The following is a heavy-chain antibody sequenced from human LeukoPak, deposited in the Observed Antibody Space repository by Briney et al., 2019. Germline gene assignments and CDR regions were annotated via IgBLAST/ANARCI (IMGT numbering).Heavy chain of an antibody. CDR1: GASVGSAGYY. V-gene: IGHV4-61*08. J-gene: IGHJ4*02. Sequence: SETLSLTCTVSGASVGSAGYYWSWLRQPPGGGLEWIGYIYYISNTNYNPSLKSRVTMSVDPSKNQFSLKLNSVTAADTAVYYCARTQSQSGSYRYYFGYWGQGTLVTVSS. D-gene: IGHD1-26*01. CDR2: IYYISNT. CDR3: ARTQSQSGSYRYYFGY.